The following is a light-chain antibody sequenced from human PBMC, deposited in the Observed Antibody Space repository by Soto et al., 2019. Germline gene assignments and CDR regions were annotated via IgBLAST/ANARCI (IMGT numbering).Light chain of an antibody. CDR2: ANS. J-gene: IGLJ2*01. Sequence: QSVLTQPPSVSGAPGQRVTISCTGSSFNIGAGYDVHWYQQLPGTAPKFLIYANSNRPSGVPDRFSGSKSGTSAFLAITGLQAEDEADYYCQSYDSSLSGVVFGGGTKLTVL. V-gene: IGLV1-40*01. CDR1: SFNIGAGYD. CDR3: QSYDSSLSGVV.